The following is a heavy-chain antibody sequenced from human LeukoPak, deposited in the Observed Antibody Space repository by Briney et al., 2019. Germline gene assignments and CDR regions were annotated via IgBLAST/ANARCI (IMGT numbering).Heavy chain of an antibody. CDR1: GFTFDDYG. D-gene: IGHD6-13*01. J-gene: IGHJ2*01. Sequence: GGSLRLSCAASGFTFDDYGMSWVRQAPGKGLEWVSAISGSGGSTYYADSVKGRFTISRDNSRNTLYLQMNSLRAEDTAVYYCAKVGSSWYDWYFDLWGRGTLVTVSS. CDR3: AKVGSSWYDWYFDL. V-gene: IGHV3-23*01. CDR2: ISGSGGST.